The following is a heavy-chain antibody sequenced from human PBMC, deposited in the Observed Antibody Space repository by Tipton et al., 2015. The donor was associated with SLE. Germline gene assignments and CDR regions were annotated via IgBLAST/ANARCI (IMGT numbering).Heavy chain of an antibody. J-gene: IGHJ4*02. D-gene: IGHD3-16*01. CDR2: IYSGGST. CDR1: GASINSNF. Sequence: TLSLTCTVSGASINSNFWSWIRQSPGKGLEWIGYIYSGGSTRYNPYFESRVTISVDTSKNQFSLKLRSVTAADTAVYYCARGGTARTLLSWGQGTLVTVSS. V-gene: IGHV4-59*12. CDR3: ARGGTARTLLS.